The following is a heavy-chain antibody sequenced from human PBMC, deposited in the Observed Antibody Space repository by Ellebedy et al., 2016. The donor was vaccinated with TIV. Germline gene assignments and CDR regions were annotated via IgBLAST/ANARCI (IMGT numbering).Heavy chain of an antibody. V-gene: IGHV4-39*02. D-gene: IGHD1-26*01. CDR3: AREAVGATMGEVY. Sequence: SETLSLTXTVSGGSISSSSYYWSWIRQPPGKGLEWIGSIYYSGSTYYNPSLKNRVTISVDTSKNQFSLKLSSVTAADTAVYYCAREAVGATMGEVYWGQGTLVTVSS. CDR1: GGSISSSSYY. CDR2: IYYSGST. J-gene: IGHJ4*02.